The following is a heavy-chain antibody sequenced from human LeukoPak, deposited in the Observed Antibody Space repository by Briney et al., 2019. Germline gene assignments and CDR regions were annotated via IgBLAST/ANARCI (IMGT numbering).Heavy chain of an antibody. CDR3: ARDQPYYDFWSGYVNDAFDI. D-gene: IGHD3-3*01. Sequence: GGSLRLSCAASGFTFSSYGMHWVRQAPGKGLEWVAVIWYDGSNKYYADSVKGRFTISRDNSKNTLYLQMNSLRAEDTAVYYCARDQPYYDFWSGYVNDAFDIWGQGTMVTVSS. V-gene: IGHV3-33*01. CDR1: GFTFSSYG. J-gene: IGHJ3*02. CDR2: IWYDGSNK.